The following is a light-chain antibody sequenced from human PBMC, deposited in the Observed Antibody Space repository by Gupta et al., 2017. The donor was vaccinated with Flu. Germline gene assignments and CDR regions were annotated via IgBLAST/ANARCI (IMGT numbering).Light chain of an antibody. V-gene: IGKV1-39*01. CDR3: QQSYSNPRYS. CDR1: QSISSY. J-gene: IGKJ2*03. Sequence: DIQMTQSPSSLSASVGDRVTITCRASQSISSYLNWYQQKPGKAPKLLIYAASSLRSGVPSRFSGSGSGTDFTLTISSRQLEDFATYYCQQSYSNPRYSFGQGTKLEIK. CDR2: AAS.